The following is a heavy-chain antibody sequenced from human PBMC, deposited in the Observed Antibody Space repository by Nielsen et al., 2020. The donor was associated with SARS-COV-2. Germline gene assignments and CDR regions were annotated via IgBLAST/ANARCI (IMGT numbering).Heavy chain of an antibody. V-gene: IGHV4-59*13. CDR2: IYYSGST. J-gene: IGHJ6*02. CDR3: ARSILYYDPLTAYHLNYYYGMDV. Sequence: PGKGLEWIGYIYYSGSTNYNPSLKSRVTISVDTSKNQFSLKLSSVTAADTAVYYCARSILYYDPLTAYHLNYYYGMDVWGQGTTVTVSS. D-gene: IGHD3-9*01.